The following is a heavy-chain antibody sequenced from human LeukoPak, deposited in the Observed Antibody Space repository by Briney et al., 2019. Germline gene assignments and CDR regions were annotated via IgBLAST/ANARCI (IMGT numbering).Heavy chain of an antibody. J-gene: IGHJ4*02. CDR2: TYYSGST. V-gene: IGHV4-59*08. CDR1: GGSISSYY. D-gene: IGHD2/OR15-2a*01. CDR3: ARHTLGSYNFDY. Sequence: SETLSLTCTVSGGSISSYYWSWIRQPPGKGLEWIGYTYYSGSTNYNPSPKSRVTISVDTSKNQFSLKLSSVTAADTAVYYCARHTLGSYNFDYWGQGTLVTVSS.